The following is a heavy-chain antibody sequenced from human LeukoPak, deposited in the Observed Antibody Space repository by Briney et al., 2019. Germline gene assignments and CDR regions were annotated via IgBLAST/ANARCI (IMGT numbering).Heavy chain of an antibody. CDR3: ARDALHPLSGYMDV. CDR1: GYTFTGYY. V-gene: IGHV1-2*02. CDR2: INPNSGGT. D-gene: IGHD1-1*01. J-gene: IGHJ6*03. Sequence: ASVKVSCKASGYTFTGYYMHWVRQAPGQGLEWMGWINPNSGGTNYAQKFQGRVTMNRDTSISTAYMELSRLRSDDTAVYYCARDALHPLSGYMDVWGKGTTVTVSS.